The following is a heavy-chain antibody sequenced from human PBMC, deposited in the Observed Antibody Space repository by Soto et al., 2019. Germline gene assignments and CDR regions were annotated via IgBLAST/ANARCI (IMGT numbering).Heavy chain of an antibody. Sequence: QLQLQESGPGLVKPSETLSLTCTVSGGSISSSSYYWGWIRQPPGKGLEWIGSIYYSGSTYYNPSLKSRVTISVDTSKNQFSRKLSSVTAADTAVYYCARNYGDWDAFDIWGQGTMVTVSS. D-gene: IGHD4-17*01. CDR3: ARNYGDWDAFDI. CDR1: GGSISSSSYY. J-gene: IGHJ3*02. V-gene: IGHV4-39*01. CDR2: IYYSGST.